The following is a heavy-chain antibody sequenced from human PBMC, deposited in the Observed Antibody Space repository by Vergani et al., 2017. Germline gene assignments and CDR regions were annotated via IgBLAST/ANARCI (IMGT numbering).Heavy chain of an antibody. D-gene: IGHD2-2*01. CDR1: GYTFTSYY. V-gene: IGHV1-46*03. CDR3: ARSVAVPAASYYYYYYGMDV. Sequence: QVQLVQSGAEVKKPGASVKVSCKASGYTFTSYYMHWVRQAPGQGLEWMGIINPSGGSTSYAQKFQGRVTMTRDTSTSTVYMELSSLTSEDTAVYYCARSVAVPAASYYYYYYGMDVWGQGTTVTVSS. J-gene: IGHJ6*02. CDR2: INPSGGST.